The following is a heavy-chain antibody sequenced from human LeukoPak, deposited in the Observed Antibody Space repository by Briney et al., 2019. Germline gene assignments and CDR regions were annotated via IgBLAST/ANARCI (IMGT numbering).Heavy chain of an antibody. CDR2: VIPILGIA. V-gene: IGHV1-69*04. D-gene: IGHD5-12*01. CDR1: GGTFSSYA. CDR3: SREGPTEWLPQGAFDI. Sequence: ASVKVSCKASGGTFSSYAISWVRQAPRQGLEWMGRVIPILGIANYAQKFQGRVTITADKSTNTAYMELSSLRSEDTAVYYCSREGPTEWLPQGAFDIWGQGTMVTVSS. J-gene: IGHJ3*02.